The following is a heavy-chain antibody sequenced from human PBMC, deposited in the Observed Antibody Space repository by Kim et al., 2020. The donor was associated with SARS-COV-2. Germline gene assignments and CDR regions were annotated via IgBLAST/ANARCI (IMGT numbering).Heavy chain of an antibody. CDR2: IWYDGSNK. Sequence: GGSLRLSCAASGFTFSSYGMHWVRQAPGKGLEWVAVIWYDGSNKYYADSVKGRFTISRDNSKNTLHLQMNSLRAEDTAVYYCARGVRDSSSWYKGFYYYYYMDVWGKGTTVTVSS. V-gene: IGHV3-33*01. D-gene: IGHD6-13*01. J-gene: IGHJ6*03. CDR3: ARGVRDSSSWYKGFYYYYYMDV. CDR1: GFTFSSYG.